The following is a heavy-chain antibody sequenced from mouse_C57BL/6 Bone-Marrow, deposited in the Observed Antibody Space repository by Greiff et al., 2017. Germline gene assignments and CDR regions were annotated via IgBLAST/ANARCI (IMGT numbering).Heavy chain of an antibody. CDR3: AREGYYGSSWDY. D-gene: IGHD1-1*01. CDR2: LDPSASYP. J-gene: IGHJ2*01. V-gene: IGHV1-59*01. CDR1: GYTFTSYW. Sequence: VQLQQPGAALVRPGPSVKLSCKASGYTFTSYWMHWVKPRPGQGLEWIGVLDPSASYPNYNQQFKGTATLTVDTSSSTAYMQLSSLTSEDSAVYYCAREGYYGSSWDYWGQGTTLTVSS.